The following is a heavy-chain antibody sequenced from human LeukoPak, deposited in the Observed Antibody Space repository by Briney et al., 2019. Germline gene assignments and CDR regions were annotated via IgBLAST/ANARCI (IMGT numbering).Heavy chain of an antibody. CDR3: ARGFSGTRS. V-gene: IGHV3-64*02. J-gene: IGHJ5*02. D-gene: IGHD6-25*01. CDR2: ISSDGGST. CDR1: GFSFSHVP. Sequence: GGSLRLSCAVSGFSFSHVPMHWVRQAPGKGLEYVSAISSDGGSTYYADSVKGRFTISKDNSKDTLYLQMGSPTAEDTAVYYCARGFSGTRSWGQGTLVTVSS.